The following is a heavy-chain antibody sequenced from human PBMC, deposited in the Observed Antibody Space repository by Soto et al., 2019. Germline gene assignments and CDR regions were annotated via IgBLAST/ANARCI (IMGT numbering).Heavy chain of an antibody. CDR3: ARRPLAYFDY. D-gene: IGHD6-13*01. Sequence: ETLSLTCIVSGDSIRSGTYSWDWLRQSPGKGLEWIGCFWSTGATYYNPSLKGRLTISLDTSKNQFSLNLNSVTAADTAVYFCARRPLAYFDYWGRGTQVTVSS. V-gene: IGHV4-39*01. CDR1: GDSIRSGTYS. CDR2: FWSTGAT. J-gene: IGHJ4*02.